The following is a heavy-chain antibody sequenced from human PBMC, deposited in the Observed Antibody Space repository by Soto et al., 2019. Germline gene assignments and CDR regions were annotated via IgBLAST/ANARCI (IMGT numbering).Heavy chain of an antibody. CDR1: GYTFTGYY. D-gene: IGHD6-19*01. CDR2: INPNSGGT. V-gene: IGHV1-2*04. Sequence: ASVKVSCKASGYTFTGYYMHWVRQAPGQGLEWMGWINPNSGGTNYAQKFQGWVTMTRDTSISTAYMELSRLRSDDTAVYYCARDTSSGDEDHDAFDIWGQGTMVTVSS. J-gene: IGHJ3*02. CDR3: ARDTSSGDEDHDAFDI.